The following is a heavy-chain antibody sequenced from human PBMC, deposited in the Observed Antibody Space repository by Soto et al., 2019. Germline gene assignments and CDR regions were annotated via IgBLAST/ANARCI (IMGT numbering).Heavy chain of an antibody. Sequence: QVQLVQSGAEVKKPGASVNVSCKASGYTFTVYYMHWVRQAPGQGLEWMGWINPKSGCTMYPQKFQGRVTMTWDTSISAAYMALTRLRSDDTAVYYCARDLARGGGSAGFDYWGQGTLFTVSS. V-gene: IGHV1-2*02. CDR2: INPKSGCT. J-gene: IGHJ4*02. CDR1: GYTFTVYY. D-gene: IGHD1-26*01. CDR3: ARDLARGGGSAGFDY.